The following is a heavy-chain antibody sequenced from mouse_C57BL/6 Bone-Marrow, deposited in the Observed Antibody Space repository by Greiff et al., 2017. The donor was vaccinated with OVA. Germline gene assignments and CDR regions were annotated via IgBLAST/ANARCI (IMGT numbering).Heavy chain of an antibody. J-gene: IGHJ4*01. Sequence: QVQLQQSGPGLVQPSQSLSITCTVSGFSFTSYGLHWVRQSPGKGLEWLGVICRGGSTAYNAAFMSRLSITNDNSKSQVFFKMNSLPADDAAIYYCASANWVYYYAMDYWGQGTTVTVSS. V-gene: IGHV2-5*01. CDR2: ICRGGST. CDR1: GFSFTSYG. D-gene: IGHD4-1*01. CDR3: ASANWVYYYAMDY.